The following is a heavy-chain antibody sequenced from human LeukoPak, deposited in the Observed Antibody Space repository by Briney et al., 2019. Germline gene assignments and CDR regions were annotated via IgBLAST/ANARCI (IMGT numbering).Heavy chain of an antibody. J-gene: IGHJ4*02. CDR1: GGSISSYY. V-gene: IGHV4-59*01. CDR3: ARAGVVATIFDY. Sequence: SETLSLTCTVPGGSISSYYWSWIRQAPGKGLEWIGYIYYSGSSTYNPSLKGRFTISVDTSKNQFSLRLTSVTAADTAVYYCARAGVVATIFDYWGQGTLVTVSS. CDR2: IYYSGSS. D-gene: IGHD5-12*01.